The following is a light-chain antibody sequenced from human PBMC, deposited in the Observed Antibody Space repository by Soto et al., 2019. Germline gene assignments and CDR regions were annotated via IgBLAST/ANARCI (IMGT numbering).Light chain of an antibody. V-gene: IGKV3-20*01. CDR1: QSVRNNN. CDR3: QQYGSSAPIT. J-gene: IGKJ5*01. CDR2: GAS. Sequence: EIVLTQSPGTLSLSPGERATLSCRASQSVRNNNLNWYQQKAGQAPRLLTYGASIRATGIPDRFSGSGSGTDFTLTISRLEPEDFALYFCQQYGSSAPITFGQGTRLEIK.